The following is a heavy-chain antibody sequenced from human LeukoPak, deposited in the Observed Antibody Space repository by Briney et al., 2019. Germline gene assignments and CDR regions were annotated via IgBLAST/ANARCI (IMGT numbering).Heavy chain of an antibody. Sequence: RASVKVSCKASGYTFTSYDINWVRQATGQGLEWMGWMNPNSANTGYAQKFQGRVTMTRDTSISTAYMELSSLTSEDTAVYYCARGPSYGSGSYNIYGIDYWGQGTLVTVSS. CDR3: ARGPSYGSGSYNIYGIDY. D-gene: IGHD3-10*01. CDR1: GYTFTSYD. CDR2: MNPNSANT. V-gene: IGHV1-8*01. J-gene: IGHJ4*02.